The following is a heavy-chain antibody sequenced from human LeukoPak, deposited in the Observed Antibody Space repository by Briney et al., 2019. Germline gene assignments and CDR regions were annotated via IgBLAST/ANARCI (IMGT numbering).Heavy chain of an antibody. V-gene: IGHV5-51*01. CDR3: ARRYRTSNNCYRAFDF. CDR1: GYSFTNDW. D-gene: IGHD2-2*01. CDR2: IYPGDSDT. Sequence: GESLKISCKASGYSFTNDWVGWVRQMPGKGLEWMGIIYPGDSDTRYSPSFQGQVTISADKSISTAYLQWSSLKASDTAMYYCARRYRTSNNCYRAFDFWGQGTLVTVSS. J-gene: IGHJ4*02.